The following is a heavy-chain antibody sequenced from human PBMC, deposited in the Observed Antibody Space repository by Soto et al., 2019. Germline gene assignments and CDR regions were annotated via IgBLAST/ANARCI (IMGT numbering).Heavy chain of an antibody. D-gene: IGHD2-2*03. CDR1: GFTFSSYS. J-gene: IGHJ4*02. CDR2: IGDSGAGT. CDR3: AKHGSKGLFDY. Sequence: GGSLRLSCAASGFTFSSYSMNWVRQAPGKGLEWVSAIGDSGAGTYYANSVKGRFTISRDNSKNTLYLQMNSLRAEDTAMYYCAKHGSKGLFDYWGQGTLVTVSS. V-gene: IGHV3-23*01.